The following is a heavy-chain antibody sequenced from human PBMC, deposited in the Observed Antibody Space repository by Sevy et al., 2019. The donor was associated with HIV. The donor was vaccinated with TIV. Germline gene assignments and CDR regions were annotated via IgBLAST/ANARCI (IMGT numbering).Heavy chain of an antibody. J-gene: IGHJ4*02. CDR1: GGSISSGGYS. CDR2: IYHSGST. V-gene: IGHV4-30-2*01. Sequence: KQSQTPSLTCAVSGGSISSGGYSWSWIRQPPGKGLEWIGYIYHSGSTYYNPSLKSRVTISVDRSKNQFSLKLSSVTAADTAVYYCARGDHGLFDYWGQGTLVTVSS. CDR3: ARGDHGLFDY.